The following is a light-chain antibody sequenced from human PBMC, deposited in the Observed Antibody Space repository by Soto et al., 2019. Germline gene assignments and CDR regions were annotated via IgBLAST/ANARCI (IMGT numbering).Light chain of an antibody. Sequence: QSVLTQPPSVSGAPGQRVTISCTGSGSNIGAGYDVHWYQQLPGTAPKLLMYGNINRPSGVPDRFSGSKSGTSASLAITGLQAEDEADYYCQSYDSSLSGVVFGGGTKVTVL. CDR1: GSNIGAGYD. V-gene: IGLV1-40*01. CDR3: QSYDSSLSGVV. J-gene: IGLJ2*01. CDR2: GNI.